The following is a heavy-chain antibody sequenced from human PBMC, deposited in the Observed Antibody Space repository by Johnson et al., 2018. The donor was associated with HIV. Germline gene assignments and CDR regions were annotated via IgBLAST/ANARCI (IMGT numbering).Heavy chain of an antibody. J-gene: IGHJ3*02. D-gene: IGHD1-14*01. Sequence: VQLVESGGGLVQPGRSLRLSCAASGFTFDDYAMHWVRQAPGRGLEWVSGISWNSGSIGYADSVKGRFTISRDNPKNSLYLHMNSLRAEDTALYYCARGRAAGRGRSAFDIWGQGTMVTGSS. V-gene: IGHV3-9*01. CDR1: GFTFDDYA. CDR3: ARGRAAGRGRSAFDI. CDR2: ISWNSGSI.